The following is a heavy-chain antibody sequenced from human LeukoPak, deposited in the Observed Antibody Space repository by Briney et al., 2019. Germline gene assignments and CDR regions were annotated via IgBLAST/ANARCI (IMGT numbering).Heavy chain of an antibody. Sequence: GGSLRLSCAASGFTFSSYWMSWVRQAPGKGLEWVANIKEDGSEKYYVDSVGGRFTISRDNAKNSLYLQMNSLRAEDTAVYSCGRVVCSSSSGHYYFFYGLAVWAQGTTVTVS. D-gene: IGHD2-2*01. CDR1: GFTFSSYW. CDR2: IKEDGSEK. J-gene: IGHJ6*02. CDR3: GRVVCSSSSGHYYFFYGLAV. V-gene: IGHV3-7*01.